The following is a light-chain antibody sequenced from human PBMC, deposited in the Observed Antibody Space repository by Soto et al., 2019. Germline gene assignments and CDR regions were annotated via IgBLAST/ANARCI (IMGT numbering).Light chain of an antibody. CDR3: QQYFGTPYT. CDR1: QSILYSSNNKNY. Sequence: DIVMTQSPDSLAVSLGERATINCKSSQSILYSSNNKNYLAWYQQKSGQPPKLLISWASTRESGVPDRFSGSGSGTDFTLTISSLQAEDVAVYCCQQYFGTPYTFGQGTKLEIK. J-gene: IGKJ2*01. V-gene: IGKV4-1*01. CDR2: WAS.